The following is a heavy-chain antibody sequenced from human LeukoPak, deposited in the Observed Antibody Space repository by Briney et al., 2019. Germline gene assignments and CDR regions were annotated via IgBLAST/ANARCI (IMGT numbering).Heavy chain of an antibody. J-gene: IGHJ3*02. CDR1: GFTFSYYW. Sequence: PGGSLRLSCAASGFTFSYYWMHWVRQAPTQGLVWVSRIGSDGSSTNYADSVQGRFTISRDNTKSTVYLQMNSLRAEDTAVYYCARVSGGAFDIWGQGTLVTVSS. CDR2: IGSDGSST. D-gene: IGHD2-15*01. V-gene: IGHV3-74*01. CDR3: ARVSGGAFDI.